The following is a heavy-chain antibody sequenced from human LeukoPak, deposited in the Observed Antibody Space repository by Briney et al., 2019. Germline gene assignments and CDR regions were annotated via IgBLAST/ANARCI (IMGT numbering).Heavy chain of an antibody. J-gene: IGHJ4*02. CDR2: ISGSGGST. Sequence: GGSLRLSCAASGSTFSSYAMSWVRQAPGKGLEWVSAISGSGGSTYYADSVKGRFTISRDNSKNTLYLQMNSLRAEDTAVYYCAKSPVITMVRGVITETYWGQGTLVTVSS. V-gene: IGHV3-23*01. CDR1: GSTFSSYA. D-gene: IGHD3-10*01. CDR3: AKSPVITMVRGVITETY.